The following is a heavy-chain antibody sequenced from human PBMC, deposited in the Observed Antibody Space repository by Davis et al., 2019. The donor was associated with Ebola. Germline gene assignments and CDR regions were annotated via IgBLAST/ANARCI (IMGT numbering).Heavy chain of an antibody. CDR2: IDPSDSYT. CDR3: AGHRYYYYGMDV. D-gene: IGHD3-16*02. J-gene: IGHJ6*02. Sequence: GESLKISCKGSEDTFTTYWIGWVRQMPGKGLEWMGRIDPSDSYTNYSPSFQGHVTISADKSISTAYLQWSSLKASDTAMYYCAGHRYYYYGMDVWGQGTTVTVSS. CDR1: EDTFTTYW. V-gene: IGHV5-10-1*01.